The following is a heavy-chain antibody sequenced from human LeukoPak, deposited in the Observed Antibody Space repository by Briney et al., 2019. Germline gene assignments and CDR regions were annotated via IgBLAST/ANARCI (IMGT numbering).Heavy chain of an antibody. D-gene: IGHD1-26*01. V-gene: IGHV3-23*01. Sequence: PGGSLRLSCAASGVTFSSYAMSWVRQAPGKGLEWVSVISGSGYSTYYADSVKGRFTISRDNSKNTLYLQMNSLRAEDTAVYYCAKDRLGSTAEYFQDWGQRTLVTVSS. CDR1: GVTFSSYA. CDR2: ISGSGYST. J-gene: IGHJ1*01. CDR3: AKDRLGSTAEYFQD.